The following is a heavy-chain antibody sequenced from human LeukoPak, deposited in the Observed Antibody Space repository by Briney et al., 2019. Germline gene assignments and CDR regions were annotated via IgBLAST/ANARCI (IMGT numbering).Heavy chain of an antibody. CDR2: INHSGST. V-gene: IGHV4-34*01. D-gene: IGHD4-23*01. CDR1: GGSISSYY. Sequence: SETLSLTCTVSGGSISSYYWSWIRQPPGKGLEWIGEINHSGSTNYNPSLKSRVTISVDTSKNQFSLKLSSVTAADTAVYYCARGWVYYGGKPYYFDYWGQGTLVTVSS. J-gene: IGHJ4*02. CDR3: ARGWVYYGGKPYYFDY.